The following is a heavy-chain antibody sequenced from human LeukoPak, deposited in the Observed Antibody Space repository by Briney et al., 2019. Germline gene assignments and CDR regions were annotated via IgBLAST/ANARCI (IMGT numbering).Heavy chain of an antibody. CDR3: ARDHIAARRGTRGYFDY. CDR1: GGTFSSYA. CDR2: IIPIFGTA. V-gene: IGHV1-69*05. J-gene: IGHJ4*02. Sequence: SVKVSCKASGGTFSSYAISWVRQAPGQGLEWMGRIIPIFGTANYAQKFQGRATITTDESTSTAYMELSSLRSEDTAVYYCARDHIAARRGTRGYFDYWGQGTPVTVSS. D-gene: IGHD6-6*01.